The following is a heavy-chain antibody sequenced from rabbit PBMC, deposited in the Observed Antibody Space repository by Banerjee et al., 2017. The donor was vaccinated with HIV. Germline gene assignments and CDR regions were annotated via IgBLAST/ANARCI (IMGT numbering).Heavy chain of an antibody. CDR1: GFSFSSNA. Sequence: QSLEESGGDLVQPGASLTLTCTASGFSFSSNAMCWVRQAPGKGLEWIACINTNTGNTVYASWAKGPFTISKTSSTTVTLQMTSLTAADTATYFCARDLAGVTGWNFGLWGPGTLVTVS. CDR3: ARDLAGVTGWNFGL. J-gene: IGHJ4*01. D-gene: IGHD4-1*01. CDR2: INTNTGNT. V-gene: IGHV1S40*01.